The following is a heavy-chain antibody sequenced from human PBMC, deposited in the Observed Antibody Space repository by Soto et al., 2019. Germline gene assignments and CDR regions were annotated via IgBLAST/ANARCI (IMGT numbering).Heavy chain of an antibody. D-gene: IGHD2-15*01. CDR1: GGSISSYY. CDR3: ARHFEAADNWFDP. Sequence: PSETLSLTCTVSGGSISSYYWSWIRQPPGKGLEWIGYIYYSGSTNYNPSLKSRVTISVDTSKNQFSLKLSSVTAADTAVYYCARHFEAADNWFDPWGQGTLVTVSS. V-gene: IGHV4-59*08. J-gene: IGHJ5*02. CDR2: IYYSGST.